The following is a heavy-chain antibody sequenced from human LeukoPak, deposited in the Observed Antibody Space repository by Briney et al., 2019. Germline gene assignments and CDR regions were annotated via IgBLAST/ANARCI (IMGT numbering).Heavy chain of an antibody. J-gene: IGHJ3*02. CDR3: ARASRGTYSAFDI. Sequence: PGGSLRLSCAASGFTFSDYYMSWIRQAPGKGLEWVSYISSSGSTIYYADSVKGRFTISRDNAKNTLYLQMNSLIPEDTAVYYCARASRGTYSAFDIWGQGTMVTVSS. CDR2: ISSSGSTI. D-gene: IGHD1-26*01. CDR1: GFTFSDYY. V-gene: IGHV3-11*04.